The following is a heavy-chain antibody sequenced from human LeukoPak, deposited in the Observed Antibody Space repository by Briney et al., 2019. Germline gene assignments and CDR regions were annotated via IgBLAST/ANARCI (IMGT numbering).Heavy chain of an antibody. D-gene: IGHD3-22*01. CDR2: LAYSGST. J-gene: IGHJ4*02. Sequence: PSETLSLTCTVSGGFIGSSSFYWAWIRQTPGKGLEWIGSLAYSGSTYYKSSLKSRVTLSVDAAKNQFSLNLTSVTAADTALFYCASSTSYYYDTSGYFEYWGQGILATVSS. V-gene: IGHV4-39*01. CDR1: GGFIGSSSFY. CDR3: ASSTSYYYDTSGYFEY.